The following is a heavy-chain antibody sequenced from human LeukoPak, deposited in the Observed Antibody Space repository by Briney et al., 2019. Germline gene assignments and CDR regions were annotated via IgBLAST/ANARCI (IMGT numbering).Heavy chain of an antibody. CDR1: GITFTTYA. CDR2: ITGNGGST. J-gene: IGHJ4*02. V-gene: IGHV3-23*01. Sequence: KPGGSLRLSCAASGITFTTYAMSWVRQAPGKGLEWVSVITGNGGSTDYADSVKGRFTISRDNSENTLYLQMNSLRAEDTAVYYCARRSAWEDYFDFWGQGTLVTVSS. D-gene: IGHD3-3*01. CDR3: ARRSAWEDYFDF.